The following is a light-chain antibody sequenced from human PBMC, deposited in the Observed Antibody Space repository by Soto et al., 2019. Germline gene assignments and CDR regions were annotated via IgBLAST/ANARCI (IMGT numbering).Light chain of an antibody. Sequence: QSVLTQPASVSGSPGLSITISCTGTSNDVGGYDYVSWYRQHPDRAPRLLIYEVTNRPSGISDRFSGSRSGNTASLTISGLQADDEADYYCASYTVSGTLIFGGGTKLTV. CDR1: SNDVGGYDY. CDR3: ASYTVSGTLI. CDR2: EVT. V-gene: IGLV2-14*01. J-gene: IGLJ2*01.